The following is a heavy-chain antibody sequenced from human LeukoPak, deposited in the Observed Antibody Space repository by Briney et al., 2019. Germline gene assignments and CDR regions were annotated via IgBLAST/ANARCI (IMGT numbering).Heavy chain of an antibody. CDR3: AKGKINHDGAFDV. CDR2: LTNSGGQT. V-gene: IGHV3-23*01. D-gene: IGHD1-14*01. J-gene: IGHJ3*01. CDR1: GLCFSSYA. Sequence: GGSLRLSCAASGLCFSSYAMSWVRHAPGKGLEWVSGLTNSGGQTYADAVKGRFTISRDNSKKKVYLQMDSLRVDDTAIYYCAKGKINHDGAFDVWGQGTRVTVSS.